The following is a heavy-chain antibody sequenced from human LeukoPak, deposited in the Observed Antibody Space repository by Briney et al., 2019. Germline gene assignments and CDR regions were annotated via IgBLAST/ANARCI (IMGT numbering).Heavy chain of an antibody. Sequence: PSETLSLTCTVSGGSISSYYWSWIRQPPGKGLEWIGYIYYSGSTNYNPSLKSRVTISVDTSKNQFSLKLSPVTAADTAVYYCARQTTVTTDAFDIWGQGTMVTVSS. V-gene: IGHV4-59*08. CDR3: ARQTTVTTDAFDI. J-gene: IGHJ3*02. D-gene: IGHD4-17*01. CDR2: IYYSGST. CDR1: GGSISSYY.